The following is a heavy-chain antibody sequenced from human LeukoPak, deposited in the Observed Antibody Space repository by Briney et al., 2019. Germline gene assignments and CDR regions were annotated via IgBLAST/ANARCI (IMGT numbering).Heavy chain of an antibody. J-gene: IGHJ4*02. CDR2: ISYDGSNK. D-gene: IGHD5-18*01. CDR1: GFTFSSYA. CDR3: ARDMSSMVSSYFDY. V-gene: IGHV3-30-3*01. Sequence: PGGSLRLSCAASGFTFSSYAMHWVRQAPGKGLEWVAVISYDGSNKYYADSVKGRFTISRDNSKNTLYLQMNSLRAEDTAVYYYARDMSSMVSSYFDYWGQGTLVTVSS.